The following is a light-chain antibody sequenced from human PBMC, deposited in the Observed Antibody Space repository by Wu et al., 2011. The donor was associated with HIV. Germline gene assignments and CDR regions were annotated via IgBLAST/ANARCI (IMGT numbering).Light chain of an antibody. J-gene: IGKJ5*01. CDR1: QSVSSN. CDR2: GAS. Sequence: EIVMTQSPATLSVSPGERATLSCRASQSVSSNLAWYQQKPGQAPRLLIYGASTRATGIPARFSGSGSGTEFTLTISSMQSEDFAVYFCQYRTTFGQGTRLES. CDR3: QYRTT. V-gene: IGKV3-15*01.